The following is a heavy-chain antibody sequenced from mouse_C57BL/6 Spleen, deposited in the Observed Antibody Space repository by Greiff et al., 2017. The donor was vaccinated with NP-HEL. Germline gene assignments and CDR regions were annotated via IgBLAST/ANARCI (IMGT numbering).Heavy chain of an antibody. D-gene: IGHD2-4*01. V-gene: IGHV1-42*01. CDR3: ARKDYDGPWAY. CDR1: GYSFTGYY. Sequence: EVQLQQSGPELVKPGASVKISCKASGYSFTGYYMNWVKQSPEKSLEWIGEINPSTGGTTYNQKFKAKATLTVDKSSSTAYMQLKSLTSEDSAVYYCARKDYDGPWAYWGQGTLVTVSA. J-gene: IGHJ3*01. CDR2: INPSTGGT.